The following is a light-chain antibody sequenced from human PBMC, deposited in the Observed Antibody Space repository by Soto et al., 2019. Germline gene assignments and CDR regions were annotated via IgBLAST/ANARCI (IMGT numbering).Light chain of an antibody. CDR2: EVT. J-gene: IGLJ3*02. CDR3: SSYTSSITPV. CDR1: SSDVGGYNY. V-gene: IGLV2-14*01. Sequence: QSALTQPASVSGSPGQSITISCTGTSSDVGGYNYVSWYQQHPGKAPKLMIYEVTNRPSGVSNRFSGSKSGNTASLTISGLQAEDEADYYCSSYTSSITPVFGGGTKLTDL.